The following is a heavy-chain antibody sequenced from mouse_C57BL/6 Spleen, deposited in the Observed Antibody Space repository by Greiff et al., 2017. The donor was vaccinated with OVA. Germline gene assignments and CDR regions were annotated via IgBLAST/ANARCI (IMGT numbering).Heavy chain of an antibody. D-gene: IGHD1-1*01. V-gene: IGHV1-53*01. J-gene: IGHJ4*01. CDR1: GYTFTSYW. CDR2: INPSNGGT. Sequence: QVQLKQPGTELVKPGASVKLSCKASGYTFTSYWMHWVKQRPGQGLEWIGNINPSNGGTNYNEKFKSKATLTVDKSSSTAYMQLSSLTSEDSAVYYCASWAFTHYEGYYAMDYWGQGTSVTVSS. CDR3: ASWAFTHYEGYYAMDY.